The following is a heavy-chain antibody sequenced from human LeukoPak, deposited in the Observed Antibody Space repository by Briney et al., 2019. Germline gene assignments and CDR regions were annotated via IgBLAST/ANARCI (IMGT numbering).Heavy chain of an antibody. CDR1: GYSISSGYY. V-gene: IGHV4-38-2*02. J-gene: IGHJ6*03. CDR3: ARVSPYGFWSGYKFGGYYYYYYMDV. CDR2: IYHSGST. D-gene: IGHD3-3*01. Sequence: SETLSLTCTVSGYSISSGYYWGWIRQPPGKGLEWIGSIYHSGSTYYNPSLKSRVTISVDTSKNQFSLKLSSVTAADTAVCYCARVSPYGFWSGYKFGGYYYYYYMDVWGKGTTVTVSS.